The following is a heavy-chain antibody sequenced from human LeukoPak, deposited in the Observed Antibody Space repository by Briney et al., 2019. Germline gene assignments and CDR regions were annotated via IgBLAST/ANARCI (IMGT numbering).Heavy chain of an antibody. V-gene: IGHV4-39*07. Sequence: SETLSLTCTVSGGSISSSSYYWGWIRQPPGKGLEWIGSIYYSGSTYYNPSLRSRVTISVDTSKNQFSLKLSPVTAADTAVYYCARFPVDYDYVWGSYADNYWGQGTLVTVSS. CDR1: GGSISSSSYY. D-gene: IGHD3-16*01. CDR2: IYYSGST. CDR3: ARFPVDYDYVWGSYADNY. J-gene: IGHJ4*02.